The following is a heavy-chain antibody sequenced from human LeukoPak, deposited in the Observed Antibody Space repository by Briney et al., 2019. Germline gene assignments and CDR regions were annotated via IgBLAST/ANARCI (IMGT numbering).Heavy chain of an antibody. CDR2: IFYSGST. D-gene: IGHD6-13*01. CDR3: TRAAPDSSSWYGGAFDI. J-gene: IGHJ3*02. V-gene: IGHV4-61*01. Sequence: SETLSLTCTVSGGSVSSSSFYWSWIRQPPEKGLEWIGYIFYSGSTNYNPSLKSRVTISVDTSQNQFSLKLSSVTAADTAVYYCTRAAPDSSSWYGGAFDIWGQGTMVTVSA. CDR1: GGSVSSSSFY.